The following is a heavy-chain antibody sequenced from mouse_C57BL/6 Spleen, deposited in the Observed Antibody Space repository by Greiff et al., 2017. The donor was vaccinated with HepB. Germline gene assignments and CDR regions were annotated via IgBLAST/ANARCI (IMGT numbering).Heavy chain of an antibody. CDR3: ARGNYGFAY. Sequence: EVQRVESGPELVKPGASVKISCKASGYSFTGYYMNWVKQSPEKSLEWIGEINPSTGGTTYNQKFKAKATLTVDKSSSTAYMQLKSLTSEDSAVYYCARGNYGFAYWGQGTLVTVSA. CDR2: INPSTGGT. J-gene: IGHJ3*01. CDR1: GYSFTGYY. V-gene: IGHV1-42*01. D-gene: IGHD1-1*01.